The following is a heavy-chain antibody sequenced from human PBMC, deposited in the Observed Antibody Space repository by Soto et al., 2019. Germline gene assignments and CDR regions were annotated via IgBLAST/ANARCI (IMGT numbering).Heavy chain of an antibody. J-gene: IGHJ4*02. Sequence: GESLKISCKGSGYYFPSYWIGWVRQMPGKGLEWMGIFYPGDSDTRYSPSFQGQVTISADRSISTAYLQWSSLKPSDTAMYYCARQGNGAEGFDYWGQGTLVTDSS. CDR3: ARQGNGAEGFDY. CDR2: FYPGDSDT. D-gene: IGHD4-17*01. CDR1: GYYFPSYW. V-gene: IGHV5-51*01.